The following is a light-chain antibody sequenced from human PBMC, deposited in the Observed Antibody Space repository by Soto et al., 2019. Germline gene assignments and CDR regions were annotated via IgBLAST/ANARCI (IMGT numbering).Light chain of an antibody. Sequence: DIQMTQSPSSLSASVGNRVTITCQASQDIATYLNWYQQKPWKAPNLLIYDASNLETGVPSRFSGGGSGTHFPFTISNRQPEDIATYYCQQYDNLAPTWTFGQGTKVEIE. CDR1: QDIATY. CDR2: DAS. J-gene: IGKJ1*01. V-gene: IGKV1-33*01. CDR3: QQYDNLAPTWT.